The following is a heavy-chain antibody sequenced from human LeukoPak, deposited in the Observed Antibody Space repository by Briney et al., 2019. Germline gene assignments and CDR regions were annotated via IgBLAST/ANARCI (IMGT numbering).Heavy chain of an antibody. CDR1: GFTFSTYW. CDR3: AKDVSLSAFDY. D-gene: IGHD3-16*02. Sequence: GGSLRLSCAASGFTFSTYWMHWVRQAPGKGLEWVSGISWNSGSIGYADSVKGRFTISRDNAKNSLYLQMNSLRAEDTALYYCAKDVSLSAFDYWGQGTLVTVSS. V-gene: IGHV3-9*01. J-gene: IGHJ4*02. CDR2: ISWNSGSI.